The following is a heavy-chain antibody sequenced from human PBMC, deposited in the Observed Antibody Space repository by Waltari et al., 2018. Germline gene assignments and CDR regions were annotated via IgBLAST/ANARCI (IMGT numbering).Heavy chain of an antibody. J-gene: IGHJ5*02. D-gene: IGHD3-10*01. CDR1: GFTFSSYA. Sequence: VQLVQSGSELKKPGASVKVSCKASGFTFSSYAMSWVRQAPGKGLEWVSTNRGSGGSTYYADSVKGRFTISRDNSKNTLFLQMNSLRAEDTAVYYCAKGGGMVQDPVNWFDPWGQGNLVTVSS. CDR2: NRGSGGST. CDR3: AKGGGMVQDPVNWFDP. V-gene: IGHV3-23*04.